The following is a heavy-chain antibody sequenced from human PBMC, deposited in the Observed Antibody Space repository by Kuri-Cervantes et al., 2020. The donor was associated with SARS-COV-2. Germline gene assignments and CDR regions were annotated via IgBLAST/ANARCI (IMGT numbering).Heavy chain of an antibody. V-gene: IGHV3-11*06. CDR2: ISSSSSYT. CDR1: GFTFSDYY. Sequence: LSLTCAASGFTFSDYYMSWIRQAPGKGLEWVSYISSSSSYTNYADSVKGRFTISRDNAKNSLYLHMKSLRSEDTAMYYCAKDRVGVKDFWGQGTLVTVSS. D-gene: IGHD2-21*01. J-gene: IGHJ4*02. CDR3: AKDRVGVKDF.